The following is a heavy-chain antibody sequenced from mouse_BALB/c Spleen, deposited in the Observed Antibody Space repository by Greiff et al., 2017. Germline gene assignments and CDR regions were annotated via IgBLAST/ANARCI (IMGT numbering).Heavy chain of an antibody. CDR3: ARWRTYWYFDV. V-gene: IGHV1-7*01. J-gene: IGHJ1*01. CDR1: GYTFTSYW. Sequence: VKLVESGAELAKPGASVQMSCKASGYTFTSYWMHWVKQRPGQGLEWIGYINPSTGYTEYNQKFKDKATLTADKSSSTAYMQLSSLTSEDSAVYYCARWRTYWYFDVWGAGTTVTVSS. CDR2: INPSTGYT.